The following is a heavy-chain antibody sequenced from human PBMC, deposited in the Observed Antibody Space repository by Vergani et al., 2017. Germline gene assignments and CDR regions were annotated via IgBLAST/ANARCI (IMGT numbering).Heavy chain of an antibody. J-gene: IGHJ6*02. CDR2: ITPILGIA. CDR3: ARGVATTRLVDYYGMDV. D-gene: IGHD5-12*01. V-gene: IGHV1-69*02. Sequence: QVQLVQSGAEVKKPGSSVKVSCKASGGTFSSYTISWVRQAPGQGLEWMGRITPILGIANYAQKFKGRVTITADKSTSTAYMELSSLRSEDTAVYYCARGVATTRLVDYYGMDVWGQGTTVTVSS. CDR1: GGTFSSYT.